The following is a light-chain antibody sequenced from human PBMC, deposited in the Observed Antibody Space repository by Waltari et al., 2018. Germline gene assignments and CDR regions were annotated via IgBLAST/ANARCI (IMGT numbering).Light chain of an antibody. CDR1: SGHSSNV. J-gene: IGLJ3*02. CDR2: VNSDGSH. Sequence: QLVLTQSPSASASLGASVKLTCTLNSGHSSNVVAWLPQQPEKGPRFLMKVNSDGSHTKGDEIPDRFSGSSSGAERYLTISNVQSEDEADYFCETGGHGTWVFGGGTKLNVL. V-gene: IGLV4-69*01. CDR3: ETGGHGTWV.